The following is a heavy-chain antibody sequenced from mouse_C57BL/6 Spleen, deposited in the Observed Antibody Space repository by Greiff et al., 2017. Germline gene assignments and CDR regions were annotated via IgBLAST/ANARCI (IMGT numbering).Heavy chain of an antibody. J-gene: IGHJ4*01. CDR3: ETTTVGAMDY. V-gene: IGHV10-1*01. CDR2: IRSKSNNYAT. D-gene: IGHD1-1*01. CDR1: GFSFNTYA. Sequence: DAGGGLVQPKGSLKLSCAVSGFSFNTYAMNWVRQAPGKGLEWVARIRSKSNNYATYYADSVKDRFTISSDDSESMLYLQMNNLKAEDTAMYYCETTTVGAMDYWGQGTSVTVSS.